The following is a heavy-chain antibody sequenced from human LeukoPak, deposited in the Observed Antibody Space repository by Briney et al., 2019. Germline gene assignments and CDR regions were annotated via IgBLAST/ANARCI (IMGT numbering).Heavy chain of an antibody. D-gene: IGHD1-26*01. J-gene: IGHJ4*02. CDR3: VKDDSGSYDY. CDR1: GFTFSSYT. Sequence: GGSLRLSCSASGFTFSSYTMHWVRQAPGKGLQFVSAISINGVSTYYADSVKGRFTISRDNSKNTLYLQMSSLRAEDTAVHYCVKDDSGSYDYWGQGTLVSVSS. CDR2: ISINGVST. V-gene: IGHV3-64D*09.